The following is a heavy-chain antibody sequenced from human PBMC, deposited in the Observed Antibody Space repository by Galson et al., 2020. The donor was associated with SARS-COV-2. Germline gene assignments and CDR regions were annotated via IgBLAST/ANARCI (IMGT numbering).Heavy chain of an antibody. Sequence: ASVKVSCKASAYIFTSYGISWVRQAPGQGLEWMGWISSYNGNRNYAQQLQGSVTMTRDTATSTAYMEPRSLGSDDTAMYYCASAHDVATLAYAFGIWGQGTMVTVSS. D-gene: IGHD5-12*01. CDR3: ASAHDVATLAYAFGI. CDR2: ISSYNGNR. CDR1: AYIFTSYG. J-gene: IGHJ3*02. V-gene: IGHV1-18*01.